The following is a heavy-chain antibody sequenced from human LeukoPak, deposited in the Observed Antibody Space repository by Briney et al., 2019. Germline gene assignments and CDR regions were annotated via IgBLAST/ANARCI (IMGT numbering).Heavy chain of an antibody. CDR2: ISYDGSTR. CDR1: GFTFNTFG. Sequence: PGTSLRLSCAASGFTFNTFGIHWVRQAPGKGLEWVAVISYDGSTRYYADSVKGRFTISRDNSKNTLYLQMNSLRAEDTAVYYCARDLPLVGRWGQGTLVTVSS. V-gene: IGHV3-30*03. D-gene: IGHD3-10*01. CDR3: ARDLPLVGR. J-gene: IGHJ4*02.